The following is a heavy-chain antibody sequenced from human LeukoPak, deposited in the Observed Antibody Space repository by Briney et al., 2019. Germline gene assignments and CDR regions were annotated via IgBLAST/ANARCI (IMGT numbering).Heavy chain of an antibody. CDR2: IRYDGSNK. Sequence: PGGSLRLSCAASGFTFSSYGMHWVRQAPGKGLEWVAFIRYDGSNKYYADSVKGRFTISRDNSKNTLYLQMNSLRAEDAAVYYCAFGGQWYSSSWYFDYWGQGTLVTVSS. CDR1: GFTFSSYG. CDR3: AFGGQWYSSSWYFDY. V-gene: IGHV3-30*02. J-gene: IGHJ4*02. D-gene: IGHD6-13*01.